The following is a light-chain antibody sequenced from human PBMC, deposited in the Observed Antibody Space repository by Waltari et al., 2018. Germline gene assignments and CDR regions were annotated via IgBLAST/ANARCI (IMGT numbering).Light chain of an antibody. CDR3: QQYGSSYT. J-gene: IGKJ3*01. V-gene: IGKV3-20*01. Sequence: EIVLTQSPATQSLSLGEGATLSCRPSQSVSSNYLAWYQQKPGQAPRLLIYDAASRTTGIPDRFSGSGSGTDFTLTISRLEPEDFAVYFCQQYGSSYTFGPGTKVHIK. CDR1: QSVSSNY. CDR2: DAA.